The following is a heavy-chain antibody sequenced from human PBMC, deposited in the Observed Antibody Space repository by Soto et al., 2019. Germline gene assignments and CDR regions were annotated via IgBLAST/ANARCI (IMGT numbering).Heavy chain of an antibody. J-gene: IGHJ6*02. CDR1: GGSISSYY. CDR2: IYYSGST. CDR3: ARLSVDYYYGMDV. V-gene: IGHV4-59*01. Sequence: ETLSLTCTVSGGSISSYYWSWIRQPPGKGLEWIGYIYYSGSTNYNPSLKSRVTISVDTSKNQFSLKLSSVTAADTAVYYCARLSVDYYYGMDVWGQGTTVTVSS.